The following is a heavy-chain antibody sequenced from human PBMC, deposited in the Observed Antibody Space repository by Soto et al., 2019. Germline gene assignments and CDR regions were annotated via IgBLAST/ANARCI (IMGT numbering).Heavy chain of an antibody. CDR3: GKVLVGATGHTDSDS. CDR1: GGSFSPYY. J-gene: IGHJ4*02. D-gene: IGHD2-15*01. CDR2: INHSGST. Sequence: PSETLSLTCAVYGGSFSPYYWSWIRQPPDKGLEWIGEINHSGSTSYNPSLKSRVTMSVDTSKNQISLRLSSVTAADTAVYYCGKVLVGATGHTDSDSWGPGTLVTVSS. V-gene: IGHV4-34*01.